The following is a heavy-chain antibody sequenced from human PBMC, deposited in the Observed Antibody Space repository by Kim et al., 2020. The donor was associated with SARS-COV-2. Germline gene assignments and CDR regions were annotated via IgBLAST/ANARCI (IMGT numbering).Heavy chain of an antibody. CDR3: RITIFGVVILGSHGMDV. V-gene: IGHV1-69*13. CDR1: GGTFSSYA. D-gene: IGHD3-3*01. Sequence: SVKVSCKASGGTFSSYAISWVRQAPGQGLEWMGGIIPIFGTANYAQKFQGRVTITADESTSTAYMELSSLRSEDTAVYYCRITIFGVVILGSHGMDVWGQGTTVTVSS. CDR2: IIPIFGTA. J-gene: IGHJ6*02.